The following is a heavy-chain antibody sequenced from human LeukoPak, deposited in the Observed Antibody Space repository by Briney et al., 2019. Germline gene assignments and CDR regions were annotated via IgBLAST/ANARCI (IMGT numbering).Heavy chain of an antibody. V-gene: IGHV4-34*01. Sequence: PSETLSLTCAVYGGSFSGYYWSWIRQPPGKGLEWIGEINHSGSTNYNPSLKSRVTISVDTSKNQFSLKLSSVTAADTAVYYCARGIYDSSGTPPAWGQGTLVTVSS. D-gene: IGHD3-22*01. CDR3: ARGIYDSSGTPPA. CDR1: GGSFSGYY. CDR2: INHSGST. J-gene: IGHJ5*02.